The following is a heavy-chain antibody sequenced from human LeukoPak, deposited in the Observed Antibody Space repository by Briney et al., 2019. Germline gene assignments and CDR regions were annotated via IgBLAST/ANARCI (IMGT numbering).Heavy chain of an antibody. D-gene: IGHD3-22*01. J-gene: IGHJ4*02. Sequence: GESLKISCKGSGYSFTSYWIGWVRQMPGKGLEWMGIIYPGDSDTRCSPSFQGQVTISTDKSISTAYLQWSSLKASDTAMYYCARQSLAYYYDSGNFDYWGQGTLVAVSS. CDR3: ARQSLAYYYDSGNFDY. CDR2: IYPGDSDT. CDR1: GYSFTSYW. V-gene: IGHV5-51*01.